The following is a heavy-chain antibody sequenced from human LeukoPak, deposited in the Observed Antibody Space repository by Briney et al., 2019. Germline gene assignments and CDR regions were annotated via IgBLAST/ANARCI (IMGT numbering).Heavy chain of an antibody. CDR3: AREGWLPVGERIYYYYGMDV. Sequence: GSLRLSCAASGFTFSSYSMNWVRQAPGKGLEWVSSISSSSSYIYYADSVKGRFTISRDTAKNSLYLQMNSLRAEDTAVYYCAREGWLPVGERIYYYYGMDVWGQGTTVTVSS. CDR1: GFTFSSYS. D-gene: IGHD6-19*01. V-gene: IGHV3-21*01. CDR2: ISSSSSYI. J-gene: IGHJ6*02.